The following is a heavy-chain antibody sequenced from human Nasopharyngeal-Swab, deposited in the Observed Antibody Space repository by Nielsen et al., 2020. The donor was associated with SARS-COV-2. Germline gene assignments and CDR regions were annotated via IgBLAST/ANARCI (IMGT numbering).Heavy chain of an antibody. CDR2: INHSGST. D-gene: IGHD3-10*01. J-gene: IGHJ5*02. CDR3: ARGLPMVRGVIRTSWFDP. V-gene: IGHV4-34*01. Sequence: PGKGLEWIGEINHSGSTNYNPSLKSRVTISVDTSKNQFSLKLSSVTAADTAVYYCARGLPMVRGVIRTSWFDPWGQGTLVTVSP.